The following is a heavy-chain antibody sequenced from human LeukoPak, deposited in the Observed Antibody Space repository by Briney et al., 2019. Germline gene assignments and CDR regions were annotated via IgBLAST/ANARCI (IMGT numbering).Heavy chain of an antibody. CDR1: GFTFSSYA. CDR2: ISYDGSNK. CDR3: ARDHGGDNYGFDY. V-gene: IGHV3-30-3*01. Sequence: PGRSLRLSCAASGFTFSSYAMHWVRQAPGKGLEWVAVISYDGSNKYYADSVKGRFTISRDNSKNTLYLQMNSLRAEDTAVYYCARDHGGDNYGFDYWGQGTLVTVSS. J-gene: IGHJ4*02. D-gene: IGHD2-21*02.